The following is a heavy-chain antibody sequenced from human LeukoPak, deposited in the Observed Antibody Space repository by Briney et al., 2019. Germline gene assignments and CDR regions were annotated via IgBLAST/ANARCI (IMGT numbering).Heavy chain of an antibody. CDR1: GGSISTYY. CDR3: ARHGVENWYFDL. J-gene: IGHJ2*01. V-gene: IGHV4-59*08. Sequence: SETLSLTCTVSGGSISTYYWSWIRQSPGKGLEWIGHIYYSGSTNYNPSLKSRVTISVDTSKNQFSLKLSSVTAADTAVYYCARHGVENWYFDLWGRGTLVTVSS. CDR2: IYYSGST. D-gene: IGHD2-8*01.